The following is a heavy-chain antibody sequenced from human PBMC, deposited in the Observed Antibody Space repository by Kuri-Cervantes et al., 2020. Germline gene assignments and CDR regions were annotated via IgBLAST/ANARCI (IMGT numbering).Heavy chain of an antibody. D-gene: IGHD3-22*01. CDR3: ARDGYDSSGYYFDY. Sequence: GESLKISCAASGFTFSSYAMHWVRQAPGKGLEWVAVISYDGSNKYYADSVKGRFTISGDNSKNTLYLQMNSLRAEDTAVYYCARDGYDSSGYYFDYWGQGTLVTVSS. CDR1: GFTFSSYA. J-gene: IGHJ4*02. V-gene: IGHV3-30-3*01. CDR2: ISYDGSNK.